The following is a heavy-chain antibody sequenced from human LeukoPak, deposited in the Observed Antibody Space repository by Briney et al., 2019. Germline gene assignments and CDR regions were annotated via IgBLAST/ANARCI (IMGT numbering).Heavy chain of an antibody. CDR3: AKVTYSSGWYFDY. CDR2: ISGSGGST. J-gene: IGHJ4*02. CDR1: GFTFSGYA. D-gene: IGHD6-19*01. Sequence: GGSLRLSCGASGFTFSGYAMSWVRQAPGKGLEWVSAISGSGGSTYYADSVEGRFTISRDNSKNTLYLQMNSLRAEDTAVYYCAKVTYSSGWYFDYWGQGTLVTVSS. V-gene: IGHV3-23*01.